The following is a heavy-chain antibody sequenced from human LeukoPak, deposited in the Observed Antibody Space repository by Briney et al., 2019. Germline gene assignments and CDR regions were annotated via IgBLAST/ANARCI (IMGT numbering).Heavy chain of an antibody. CDR1: GFTFSSYA. CDR2: ISGSGGST. J-gene: IGHJ4*02. D-gene: IGHD3-22*01. CDR3: ARGSGFFPDFDY. Sequence: PGGSLRLSCAASGFTFSSYAMSWVRQAPGKGLEWVSAISGSGGSTYYADSVKGRFTISRDNSNNTLFLQMDSLKDDDTAVYYCARGSGFFPDFDYWGQGTLVRVSS. V-gene: IGHV3-23*01.